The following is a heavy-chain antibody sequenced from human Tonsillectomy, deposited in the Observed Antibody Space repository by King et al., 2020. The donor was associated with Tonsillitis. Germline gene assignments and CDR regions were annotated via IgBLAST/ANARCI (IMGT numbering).Heavy chain of an antibody. V-gene: IGHV4-59*01. Sequence: VQLQESGPGLVKPSETLSLTCTVSGGSISSNYWSWIRQPPGKGLEWIGYIYYSGSTNYNPSLKSRVTISVDTSKNQLSLKLSSVTAADTAVYYCVREGSYGSSGYYFPFDNWGRGTLVTVSS. CDR3: VREGSYGSSGYYFPFDN. CDR1: GGSISSNY. D-gene: IGHD3-22*01. CDR2: IYYSGST. J-gene: IGHJ4*02.